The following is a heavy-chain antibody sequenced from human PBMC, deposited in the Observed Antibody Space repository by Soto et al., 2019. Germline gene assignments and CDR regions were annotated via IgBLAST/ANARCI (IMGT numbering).Heavy chain of an antibody. CDR1: GGAIITTTYY. CDR2: VYYSGST. Sequence: QLQLQESGPGLVKPSETLSLTCTVSGGAIITTTYYWGWLRQPPGKGLEWIGSVYYSGSTYYNPSLKSRVTISVDTSMNQFSLMLGSVPAADTAVYFCARAPTDYSHDYWGLGNLVTVSS. D-gene: IGHD4-4*01. CDR3: ARAPTDYSHDY. V-gene: IGHV4-39*01. J-gene: IGHJ4*02.